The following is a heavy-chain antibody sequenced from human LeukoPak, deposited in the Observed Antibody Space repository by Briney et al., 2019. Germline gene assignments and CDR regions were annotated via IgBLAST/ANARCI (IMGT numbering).Heavy chain of an antibody. CDR2: ISSSGSTI. Sequence: GGSLRLSCAASGFTFSSYEMNWVRQAPGKGLEWVSYISSSGSTIYYADSVKGRFTISRDNAQKSLYLQMNSLRAEDTAIYYCARPDYSDSGGYNTWFGPWGQGTLVTVSS. J-gene: IGHJ5*02. V-gene: IGHV3-48*03. D-gene: IGHD3-22*01. CDR1: GFTFSSYE. CDR3: ARPDYSDSGGYNTWFGP.